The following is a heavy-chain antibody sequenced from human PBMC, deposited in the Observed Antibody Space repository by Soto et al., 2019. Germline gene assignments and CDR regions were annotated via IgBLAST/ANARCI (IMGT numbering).Heavy chain of an antibody. V-gene: IGHV3-15*07. J-gene: IGHJ4*02. CDR1: GFTFSNAW. CDR2: IKSKTDGGTT. CDR3: TTDSLDLPYIVGATKWAPNFDY. Sequence: GGSLRLSCAASGFTFSNAWMNWVRQAPGKGLEWVGRIKSKTDGGTTDYAAPVKGRFTISRDDSKNTLYLQMNSLKTEDTAVYYCTTDSLDLPYIVGATKWAPNFDYWGQGTLVTVSS. D-gene: IGHD1-26*01.